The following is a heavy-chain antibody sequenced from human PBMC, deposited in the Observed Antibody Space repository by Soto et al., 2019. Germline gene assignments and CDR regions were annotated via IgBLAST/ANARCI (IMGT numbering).Heavy chain of an antibody. V-gene: IGHV3-53*01. CDR1: GFTVSSKY. Sequence: PGGSLRLSCAASGFTVSSKYMSWVCQAPGKGLEWASIIGSGGSTYYADSVKGRFTISRDNSKNTLYLQMNSLRAEDTAVYYCANTYYYDSSGYYTAAEYFQHWGQGTLVTVSS. CDR3: ANTYYYDSSGYYTAAEYFQH. CDR2: IGSGGST. D-gene: IGHD3-22*01. J-gene: IGHJ1*01.